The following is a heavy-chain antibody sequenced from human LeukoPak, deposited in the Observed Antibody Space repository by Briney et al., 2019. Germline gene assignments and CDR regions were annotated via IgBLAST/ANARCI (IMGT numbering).Heavy chain of an antibody. D-gene: IGHD3-10*01. J-gene: IGHJ4*02. V-gene: IGHV4-34*01. CDR2: INHSGST. Sequence: SETLSLTCAVYGGSFSGYYWSWIRQPPGKGLEWIGEINHSGSTNYNPSLKSRVTISVDTSKNQFSLKLSSVTAADTAVYYCARQRRRFGGGAYYFDYWGQGTLVTVSS. CDR1: GGSFSGYY. CDR3: ARQRRRFGGGAYYFDY.